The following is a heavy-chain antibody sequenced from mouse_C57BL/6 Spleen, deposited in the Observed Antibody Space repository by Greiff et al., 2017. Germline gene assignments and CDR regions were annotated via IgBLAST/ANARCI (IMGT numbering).Heavy chain of an antibody. CDR1: GFSLTSYG. V-gene: IGHV2-5*01. CDR3: AKSETYSLYVDV. D-gene: IGHD2-10*01. Sequence: VKLMESGPGLVQPSQSLSITCTVSGFSLTSYGVHWVRQSPGKGLEWLGVIWRGGSTDYNAAFMSRLSITKDNSKSQVFFKMNSLQADDTAIYYCAKSETYSLYVDVWGTGTTVTVSS. CDR2: IWRGGST. J-gene: IGHJ1*03.